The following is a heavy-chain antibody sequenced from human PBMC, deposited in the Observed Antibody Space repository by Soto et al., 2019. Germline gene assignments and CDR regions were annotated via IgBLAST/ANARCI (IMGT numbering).Heavy chain of an antibody. CDR3: AREGGYSYGWGYGMDV. CDR1: GYTFTSYA. Sequence: QVQLVQSGSELKKPGASVKVSCKASGYTFTSYAMNWVRQAPGQGLEWMGWINTNTGNPTYAQGFTGRLVFALDPSASTAYLQICSLKAEDTAVYYCAREGGYSYGWGYGMDVWGQGTTVTVSS. V-gene: IGHV7-4-1*01. CDR2: INTNTGNP. D-gene: IGHD5-18*01. J-gene: IGHJ6*02.